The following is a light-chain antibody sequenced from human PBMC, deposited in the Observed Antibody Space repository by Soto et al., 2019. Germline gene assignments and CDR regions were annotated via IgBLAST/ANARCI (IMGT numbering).Light chain of an antibody. CDR3: CSYAGGNYV. Sequence: SALAQPRPVSGSPGQSVASSCTGTSSDVGGYNSVSWYQHHPGKAPTLMIYEVSKRPSGVPDRFSGSKSGNTASLTISGLQAEDEADYYCCSYAGGNYVFGTGTKVTIL. CDR2: EVS. V-gene: IGLV2-11*01. J-gene: IGLJ1*01. CDR1: SSDVGGYNS.